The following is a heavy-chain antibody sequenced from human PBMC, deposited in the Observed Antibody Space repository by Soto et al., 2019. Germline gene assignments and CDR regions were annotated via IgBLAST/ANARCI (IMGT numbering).Heavy chain of an antibody. CDR3: TGQLGYHAY. CDR2: ISYTGTT. Sequence: SETLSLTCTVSGGSIISVSHYWGWIRQPPGKGLEWIGTISYTGTTYHNPSLKRRVTMSVDTSRNQFSLRLDSMTAADSAVYFCTGQLGYHAYWSRGTLVPVSS. J-gene: IGHJ4*02. V-gene: IGHV4-39*01. CDR1: GGSIISVSHY. D-gene: IGHD5-18*01.